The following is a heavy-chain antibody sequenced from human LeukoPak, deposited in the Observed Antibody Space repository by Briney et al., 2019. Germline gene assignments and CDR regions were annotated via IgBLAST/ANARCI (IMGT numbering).Heavy chain of an antibody. V-gene: IGHV3-21*01. CDR3: ARDPGDSSSYLDY. Sequence: GGSLRLSCAASGFTFSSYSMNWVRQAPGKGLEWVSSISSSSSYIYYADSVKGRFTISRDNAKNSLYLQMNSLRAEDTAVYYCARDPGDSSSYLDYWGQGTLVTVSS. CDR2: ISSSSSYI. J-gene: IGHJ4*02. D-gene: IGHD6-6*01. CDR1: GFTFSSYS.